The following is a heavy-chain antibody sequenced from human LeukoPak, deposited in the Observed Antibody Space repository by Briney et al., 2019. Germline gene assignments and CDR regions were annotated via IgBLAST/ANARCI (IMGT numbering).Heavy chain of an antibody. CDR1: GFTFSSYA. Sequence: GGSLRLSCAASGFTFSSYAMSWVRQAPGKGLEWVSYISSSGSTIYYADSVKGRFTISRDNAKNSLYLQMNSLRAEDTAVYYCARGGVRSGRWTFDYWGQGTLVTVSS. CDR3: ARGGVRSGRWTFDY. CDR2: ISSSGSTI. D-gene: IGHD3-3*01. J-gene: IGHJ4*02. V-gene: IGHV3-48*04.